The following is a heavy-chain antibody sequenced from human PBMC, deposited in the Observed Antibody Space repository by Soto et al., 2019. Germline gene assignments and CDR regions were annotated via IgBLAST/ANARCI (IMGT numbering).Heavy chain of an antibody. D-gene: IGHD6-6*01. J-gene: IGHJ3*02. Sequence: SETLSLTCAVYGGSFSGYYWSWIRQPPGKGLEWIGEINHSGSTNYNPSLKSRVTISVDTSKNQFSLKLSSVTAADTAVYYWARAHPFLIAARPGAFDIWGQGTMVTVSS. V-gene: IGHV4-34*01. CDR3: ARAHPFLIAARPGAFDI. CDR2: INHSGST. CDR1: GGSFSGYY.